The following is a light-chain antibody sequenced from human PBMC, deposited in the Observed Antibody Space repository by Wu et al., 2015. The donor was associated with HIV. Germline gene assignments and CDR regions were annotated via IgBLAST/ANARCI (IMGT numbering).Light chain of an antibody. CDR3: QQSDDFPRT. CDR2: VAS. CDR1: RSITNH. V-gene: IGKV1-39*01. J-gene: IGKJ1*01. Sequence: DIQMTQSPSSLSASIGDRVTIACRASRSITNHLNWYQQKPGEAPKVLIYVASILQSGVPSRFSGSGSGTDFTLTISSLQPEDSATYFCQQSDDFPRTFGQGPRWKSN.